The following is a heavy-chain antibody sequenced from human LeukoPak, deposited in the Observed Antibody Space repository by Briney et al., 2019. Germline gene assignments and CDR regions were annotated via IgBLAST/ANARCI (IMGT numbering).Heavy chain of an antibody. CDR1: GDLFSNFG. CDR2: TSPIFATA. J-gene: IGHJ4*02. V-gene: IGHV1-69*13. CDR3: ARDGWREGYSYGIY. Sequence: ASVKVSCKASGDLFSNFGINWVRQAPGQGLEWLGGTSPIFATANYAQKFQGRVTITADESTSTAYMELSSLRSEDTAVYYCARDGWREGYSYGIYWGQGTLVTVSS. D-gene: IGHD5-18*01.